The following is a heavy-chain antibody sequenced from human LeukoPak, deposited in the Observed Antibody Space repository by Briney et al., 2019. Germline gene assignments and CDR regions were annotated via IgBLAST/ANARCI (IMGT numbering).Heavy chain of an antibody. CDR3: AKGAAAGKVDWFDP. J-gene: IGHJ5*02. CDR2: ITGYGAT. D-gene: IGHD6-13*01. V-gene: IGHV3-23*01. Sequence: PGGSLRLSCAASGFTFSNFAMMWVRQAPGTGLQWVSTITGYGATFYADSVRGRFTLFRDTSMDTLFLQMNSLGAEDTAVYYCAKGAAAGKVDWFDPWGQGTLVTVSS. CDR1: GFTFSNFA.